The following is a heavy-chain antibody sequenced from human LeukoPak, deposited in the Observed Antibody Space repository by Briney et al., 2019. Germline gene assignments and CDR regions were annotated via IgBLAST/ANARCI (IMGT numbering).Heavy chain of an antibody. D-gene: IGHD3-22*01. CDR2: IWYDGSNK. CDR3: AKDRSYYYDSSGYPFDC. CDR1: GFTFSSYG. J-gene: IGHJ4*02. V-gene: IGHV3-33*06. Sequence: PGGSLRLSCAASGFTFSSYGMHGVRQAPGKGLEWVAVIWYDGSNKYSADSVKGRFTISRDNSKHTLYLQMNSLRAEDTAVYYCAKDRSYYYDSSGYPFDCLGQGTLVTVSS.